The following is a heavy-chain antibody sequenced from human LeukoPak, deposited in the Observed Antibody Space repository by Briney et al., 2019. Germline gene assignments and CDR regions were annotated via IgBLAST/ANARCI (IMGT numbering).Heavy chain of an antibody. J-gene: IGHJ6*04. CDR2: ISWNSGYI. CDR3: AKDRKYDERAGIGLMDV. D-gene: IGHD1-1*01. CDR1: GFIIDDYV. V-gene: IGHV3-9*01. Sequence: PGGSLRLSSVPPGFIIDDYVMHSVWQAPGKGLEWVSGISWNSGYIDYADSVKGRFTISRGNARNSLYLQMNSLRPEDSALYYCAKDRKYDERAGIGLMDVWGKGTTVTVSS.